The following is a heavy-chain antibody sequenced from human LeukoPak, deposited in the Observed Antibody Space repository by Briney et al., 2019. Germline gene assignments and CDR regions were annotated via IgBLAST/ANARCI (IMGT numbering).Heavy chain of an antibody. CDR3: AIRQYSNFLDY. CDR2: IYHSGST. D-gene: IGHD4-11*01. CDR1: GGSISSSSYY. J-gene: IGHJ4*02. Sequence: SETLSLTCTVSGGSISSSSYYWGWIRQPPGKGLEWIGSIYHSGSTYYDPSLKSRVTISVDTSKNQFSLKLSSVTAADTAVYYCAIRQYSNFLDYWGQGTLVTVSS. V-gene: IGHV4-39*01.